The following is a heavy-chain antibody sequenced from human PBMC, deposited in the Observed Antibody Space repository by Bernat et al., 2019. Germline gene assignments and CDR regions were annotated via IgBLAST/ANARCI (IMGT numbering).Heavy chain of an antibody. V-gene: IGHV3-33*01. CDR3: ARGGSSSWYEVFY. Sequence: QVQLVESGGGVVQPGRSLRLSCAASRFTFSSYGMHWVRQAPGKGLEWVAVIWYDGSNKYYGDSVKGRFIISRDNSKNTLYLQMNSLRAEDTAVYYCARGGSSSWYEVFYWSQGTLVTVSS. CDR2: IWYDGSNK. D-gene: IGHD6-13*01. CDR1: RFTFSSYG. J-gene: IGHJ4*02.